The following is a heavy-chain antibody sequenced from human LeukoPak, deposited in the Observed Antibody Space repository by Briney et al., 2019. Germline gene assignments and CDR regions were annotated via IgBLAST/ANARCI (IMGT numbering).Heavy chain of an antibody. CDR2: MSPNSGDT. CDR1: GYTFTSYD. J-gene: IGHJ6*02. D-gene: IGHD1-26*01. CDR3: ARGGGSYLVSFGYYYYYGMDV. Sequence: ASVKVSCKASGYTFTSYDFNWVRQATGQRPEWMGWMSPNSGDTGYAQKFQDRVTMTRNTSISTAYMELSSLRSDDTAVYYCARGGGSYLVSFGYYYYYGMDVWGQGTTVTVSS. V-gene: IGHV1-8*01.